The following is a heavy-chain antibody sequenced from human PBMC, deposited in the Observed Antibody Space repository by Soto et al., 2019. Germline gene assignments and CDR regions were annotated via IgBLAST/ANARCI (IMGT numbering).Heavy chain of an antibody. CDR3: AGAGRGGFRYYFDY. D-gene: IGHD3-10*01. V-gene: IGHV4-61*01. J-gene: IGHJ4*02. Sequence: SETLSLTCTVSGGSVSSGSYYWSWIRQPPGKGLEWIGYIYYSGSTNYNPSLKSRVTISVDTSKNQFSLKLSSVTAADTAVYYCAGAGRGGFRYYFDYWGQGTLVTVSS. CDR1: GGSVSSGSYY. CDR2: IYYSGST.